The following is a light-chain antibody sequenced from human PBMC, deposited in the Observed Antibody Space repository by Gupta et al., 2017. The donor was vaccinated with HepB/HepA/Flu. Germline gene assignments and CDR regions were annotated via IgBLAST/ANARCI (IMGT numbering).Light chain of an antibody. J-gene: IGLJ3*02. Sequence: SALTQPASVSWSPGQSITISCTGTSSDVDGYNYVSWYQQHPGKAPNLMIYDVSNRPSGVSHRCFCSKSGATAALTITGLQAEEEADYYYCSYTSRSTSGWVFGGGTKLTVL. CDR3: CSYTSRSTSGWV. CDR2: DVS. CDR1: SSDVDGYNY. V-gene: IGLV2-14*01.